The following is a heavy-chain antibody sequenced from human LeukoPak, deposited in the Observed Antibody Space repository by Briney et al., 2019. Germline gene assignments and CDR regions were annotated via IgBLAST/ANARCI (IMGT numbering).Heavy chain of an antibody. CDR1: GYTLTKLY. CDR2: FDPEDGET. Sequence: ASVTVSCKVSGYTLTKLYIHWVRQAPGKGLEWMGGFDPEDGETIYAQQFQGRVTMTEDTSSDTAYMELKNLRAEDTAVYYGGTLRWHIIELHYYYAMDVWGQGTTVTVSS. D-gene: IGHD2-21*01. CDR3: GTLRWHIIELHYYYAMDV. J-gene: IGHJ6*02. V-gene: IGHV1-24*01.